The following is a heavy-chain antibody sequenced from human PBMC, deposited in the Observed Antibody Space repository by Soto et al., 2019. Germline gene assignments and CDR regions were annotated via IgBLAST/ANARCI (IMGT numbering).Heavy chain of an antibody. Sequence: EVQLLESGGGLVQPGGSLRLSCAASGFTFSSYAMSWVRQAPGKGLEWVSAISGSGGSTYYADSVKGRFTISRDNSKNTLYLQMNCLRAEDTAVYYCAKDRRYCSGGSCYPVQHWGQGTLVTVSS. J-gene: IGHJ1*01. V-gene: IGHV3-23*01. CDR1: GFTFSSYA. CDR3: AKDRRYCSGGSCYPVQH. CDR2: ISGSGGST. D-gene: IGHD2-15*01.